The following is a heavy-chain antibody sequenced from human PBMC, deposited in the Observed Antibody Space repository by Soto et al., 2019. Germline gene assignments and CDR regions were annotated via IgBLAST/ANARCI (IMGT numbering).Heavy chain of an antibody. V-gene: IGHV3-9*01. Sequence: GGSLRLSCAASGFTFDDYAMHWVRHAPGKGLEWVSGISWNSRSIDYVDSVKGRFTISRDNARNSLYLQMNSLKPEDTAFYYCAKAQSVVVVAADFDYWGQGTLVTVSS. CDR3: AKAQSVVVVAADFDY. J-gene: IGHJ4*02. CDR2: ISWNSRSI. CDR1: GFTFDDYA. D-gene: IGHD2-15*01.